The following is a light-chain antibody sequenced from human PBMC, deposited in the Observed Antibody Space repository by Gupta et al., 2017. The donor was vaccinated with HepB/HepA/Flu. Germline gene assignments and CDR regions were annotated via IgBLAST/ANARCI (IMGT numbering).Light chain of an antibody. CDR2: DVI. Sequence: QSALTQPASVSGSPGQSITISCTGTSSDVGGYNYVSWYQQHPGRAPKLMIYDVINRPSGVSNRFSGSKSGNTASLTISGLQAEDEAYYYCSSYTSSSTYVFGTGTKVTVL. V-gene: IGLV2-14*03. J-gene: IGLJ1*01. CDR1: SSDVGGYNY. CDR3: SSYTSSSTYV.